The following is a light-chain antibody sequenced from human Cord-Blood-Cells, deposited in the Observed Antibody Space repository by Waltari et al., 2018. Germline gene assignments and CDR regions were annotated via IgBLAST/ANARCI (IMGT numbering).Light chain of an antibody. CDR2: DAS. CDR3: QQRSNWPPGFT. J-gene: IGKJ3*01. Sequence: EIVFTQSPATLSLSPGERATLSCRASQSVSSYLAWYQQNPGQAPRLLIYDASNRATGIPARFSGSGSGTDFTLTISSLEPEDFAVYYCQQRSNWPPGFTFGPGTKVDIK. CDR1: QSVSSY. V-gene: IGKV3-11*01.